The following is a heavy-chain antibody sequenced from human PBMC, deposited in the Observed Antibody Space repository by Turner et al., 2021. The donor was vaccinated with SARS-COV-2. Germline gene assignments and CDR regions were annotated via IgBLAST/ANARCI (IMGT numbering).Heavy chain of an antibody. J-gene: IGHJ6*02. V-gene: IGHV4-39*01. CDR2: IYYSEST. D-gene: IGHD2-21*01. CDR3: AGEVVVLATTHYGMDV. Sequence: QLQLQESGPGLVKPSETLSRTCTVSGCSISSSSYYWGWIRQPPGKGLEWSGSIYYSESTYYNPSIKSRVTISVDTSKNQFSQKLSSVTAADTAVYYCAGEVVVLATTHYGMDVWGQGTTVTVSS. CDR1: GCSISSSSYY.